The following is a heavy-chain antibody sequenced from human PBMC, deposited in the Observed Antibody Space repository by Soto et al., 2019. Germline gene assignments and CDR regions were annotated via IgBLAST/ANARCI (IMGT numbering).Heavy chain of an antibody. V-gene: IGHV3-66*01. D-gene: IGHD3-10*01. CDR3: ARSITMVRGVIAGY. CDR1: GFTVSSNY. CDR2: IYSGGST. J-gene: IGHJ4*02. Sequence: GGSLRLSCAASGFTVSSNYMSWVRQAPGKGLEWVSVIYSGGSTYYADSVKGRFTISRDNSKNTLYLQMNSLRAEDTAVYYCARSITMVRGVIAGYWGQGTLVTVSS.